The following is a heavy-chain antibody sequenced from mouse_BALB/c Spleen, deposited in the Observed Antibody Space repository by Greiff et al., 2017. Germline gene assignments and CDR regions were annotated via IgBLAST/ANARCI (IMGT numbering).Heavy chain of an antibody. CDR1: GYTFTSYV. V-gene: IGHV1-14*01. CDR3: ARSGYDDGRLYWYFDV. Sequence: VQLKESGPELVKPGASVKMSCKASGYTFTSYVMHWVKQKPGQGLEWIGYINPYNDGTKYNEKFKGKATLTSDKSSSTAYMELSSLTSEDSAVYYCARSGYDDGRLYWYFDVWGAGTTVTVSS. J-gene: IGHJ1*01. CDR2: INPYNDGT. D-gene: IGHD2-2*01.